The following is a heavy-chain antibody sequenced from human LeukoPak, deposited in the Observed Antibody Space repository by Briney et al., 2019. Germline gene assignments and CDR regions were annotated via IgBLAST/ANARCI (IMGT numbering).Heavy chain of an antibody. V-gene: IGHV3-9*03. CDR1: GFTFDDYA. Sequence: GGSLRLSCAASGFTFDDYAMHWVRQAPGKGLEWVSGISWNSGSIGYADSVKGRFTISRDNAKNSLYLQMNSLRAEDMALYYCAKDPGASRGWYFDYWGQGTLVTVSS. CDR2: ISWNSGSI. J-gene: IGHJ4*02. D-gene: IGHD1-14*01. CDR3: AKDPGASRGWYFDY.